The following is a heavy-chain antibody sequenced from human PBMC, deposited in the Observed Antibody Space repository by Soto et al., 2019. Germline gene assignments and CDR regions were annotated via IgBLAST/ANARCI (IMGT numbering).Heavy chain of an antibody. J-gene: IGHJ4*02. CDR1: GGSISSGGYY. V-gene: IGHV4-61*08. CDR2: IYYSGST. Sequence: PSETLSLTCAVSGGSISSGGYYWSWIRQPPGKGLEWIGYIYYSGSTNYNPSLKSRVTISVDTSKNQFSLKLSSVTAADTAVYYCARGMGYEYYFDYWGQGTLVTVSS. CDR3: ARGMGYEYYFDY. D-gene: IGHD3-16*01.